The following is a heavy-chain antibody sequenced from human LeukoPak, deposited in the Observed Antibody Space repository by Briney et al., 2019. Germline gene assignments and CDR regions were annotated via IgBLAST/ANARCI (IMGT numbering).Heavy chain of an antibody. D-gene: IGHD2-2*01. V-gene: IGHV3-66*02. Sequence: PGGSLRLSCAASGFTVSSNYMSWVRQAPGKGLEGVSVIYSGGRTYYADSVKGRFTISRDNSKNTLYLQMNSLRAEDTAVYYCARDCSSTSCRGGFDPWGQGTLVTVSS. CDR3: ARDCSSTSCRGGFDP. CDR1: GFTVSSNY. J-gene: IGHJ5*02. CDR2: IYSGGRT.